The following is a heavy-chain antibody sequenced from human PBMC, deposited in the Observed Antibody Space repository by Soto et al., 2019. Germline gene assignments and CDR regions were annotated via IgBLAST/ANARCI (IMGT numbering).Heavy chain of an antibody. Sequence: GESLRLSWRVAGCSFTSYWISWVSPLPGKGLEWMGRIDPSDSYTNYSPSFQGHVTISADKSISTAYLQWSSLKASDTAMYYCARHRYYDILTGYYKGGMDVWGQGTTVTVFS. CDR3: ARHRYYDILTGYYKGGMDV. CDR2: IDPSDSYT. J-gene: IGHJ6*02. D-gene: IGHD3-9*01. V-gene: IGHV5-10-1*01. CDR1: GCSFTSYW.